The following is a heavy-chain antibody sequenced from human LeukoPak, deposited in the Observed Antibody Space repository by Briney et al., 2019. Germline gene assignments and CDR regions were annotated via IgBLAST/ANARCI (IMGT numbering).Heavy chain of an antibody. CDR3: ASHNYYGSGSYSSPDAFDI. CDR2: IYYSGST. J-gene: IGHJ3*02. D-gene: IGHD3-10*01. V-gene: IGHV4-59*08. Sequence: PSETLSLTCTVSGGSISSYYWSWIRQPPGKGLEWIGYIYYSGSTNYNPSLKSRVTISVDTSKNQFSLKLSSVTAADTAVYYCASHNYYGSGSYSSPDAFDIWGQGTMVTVSS. CDR1: GGSISSYY.